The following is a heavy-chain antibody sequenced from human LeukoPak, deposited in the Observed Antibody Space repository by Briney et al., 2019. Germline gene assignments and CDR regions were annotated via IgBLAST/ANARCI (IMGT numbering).Heavy chain of an antibody. D-gene: IGHD6-19*01. CDR2: IYYSGST. V-gene: IGHV4-59*01. Sequence: SETLSLTCTVSGGSISSYYWSWIRQPPGKGLEWIGYIYYSGSTNYNPSLKSRVTISVDTSKNQSSLKLSSVTAADTAVYYCARDHGSDWPHYYYYYMDVWGKGTTVTVSS. J-gene: IGHJ6*03. CDR1: GGSISSYY. CDR3: ARDHGSDWPHYYYYYMDV.